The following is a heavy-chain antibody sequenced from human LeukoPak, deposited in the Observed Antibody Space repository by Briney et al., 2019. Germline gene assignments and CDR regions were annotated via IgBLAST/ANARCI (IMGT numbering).Heavy chain of an antibody. V-gene: IGHV6-1*01. D-gene: IGHD6-19*01. Sequence: SQTLSLTCAISGDSVSSNSAAWNWIRQSPSRGLEWLGRTYYRSKWYNDYAVSVKSRITINPDTSKNQFSLQLNSVTPEDTAVYYCAKDPPMPCSSGCGVDYWGQGTLVTVSS. CDR3: AKDPPMPCSSGCGVDY. CDR2: TYYRSKWYN. CDR1: GDSVSSNSAA. J-gene: IGHJ4*02.